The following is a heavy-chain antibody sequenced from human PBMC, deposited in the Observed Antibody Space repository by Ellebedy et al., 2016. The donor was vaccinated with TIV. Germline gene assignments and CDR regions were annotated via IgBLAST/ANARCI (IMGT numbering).Heavy chain of an antibody. V-gene: IGHV3-9*01. CDR3: ARGYCSGGSCYYFDY. D-gene: IGHD2-15*01. CDR1: GFTFDYYA. J-gene: IGHJ4*02. Sequence: GGSLRLSCAASGFTFDYYAMHWVRQVPGKGLEWVSGVSWDGGNIEYADSAKGRFTISRDNAKNSLYLQMDSLRAEDTALYYCARGYCSGGSCYYFDYWGQGTLVTVSS. CDR2: VSWDGGNI.